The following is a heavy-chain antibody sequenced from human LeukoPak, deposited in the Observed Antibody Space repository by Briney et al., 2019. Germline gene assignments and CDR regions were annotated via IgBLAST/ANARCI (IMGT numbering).Heavy chain of an antibody. Sequence: GASVKVSCKASGYTFIGYYIHWVRQAPGQGLEWMGWINPNSGGTNFAQKFQDRVTMTRDTSISTAYMELSRLTSGDTAVYYCAREVGYRGDYWGQGTLVTVSS. CDR1: GYTFIGYY. J-gene: IGHJ4*02. D-gene: IGHD1-26*01. CDR3: AREVGYRGDY. V-gene: IGHV1-2*02. CDR2: INPNSGGT.